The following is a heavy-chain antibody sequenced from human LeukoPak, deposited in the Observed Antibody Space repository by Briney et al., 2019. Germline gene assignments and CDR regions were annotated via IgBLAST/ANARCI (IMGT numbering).Heavy chain of an antibody. V-gene: IGHV4-59*01. CDR3: ASGIAVAGTRGDY. Sequence: SETLPLTCTVSGGSIISYYWSWIRQPPGKGLEGIGDIYYSGSTNYNPSLKSRVTISVDTSKNQFSLKLSSVTAADTAVYYCASGIAVAGTRGDYWGQGTLVTVSS. CDR1: GGSIISYY. CDR2: IYYSGST. J-gene: IGHJ4*02. D-gene: IGHD6-19*01.